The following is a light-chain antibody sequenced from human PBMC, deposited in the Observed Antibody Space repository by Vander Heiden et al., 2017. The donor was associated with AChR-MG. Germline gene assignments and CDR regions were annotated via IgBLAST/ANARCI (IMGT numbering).Light chain of an antibody. J-gene: IGLJ2*01. CDR3: SSYTTSDTVV. V-gene: IGLV2-14*01. Sequence: SALTQPASVSGSPGPSITISCTGSSSDVGGHNFVSWYQHHPGKAPKLMIYEVSNRPSGVSTRFSGSKSANTASLTISGLQAEDGADYYCSSYTTSDTVVFGGGTKLTGL. CDR2: EVS. CDR1: SSDVGGHNF.